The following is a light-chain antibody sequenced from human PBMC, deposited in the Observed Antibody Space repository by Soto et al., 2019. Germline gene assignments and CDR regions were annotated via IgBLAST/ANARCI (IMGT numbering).Light chain of an antibody. CDR3: QQYGSSPVT. V-gene: IGKV3-20*01. J-gene: IGKJ3*01. CDR1: QSVSSSY. CDR2: GAS. Sequence: EIVLTQSPGTLSLSPGERATLSCRASQSVSSSYSAWYQQKPGQAPRLLIYGASSRATGIPDRFSGSGSGTDFTLTISRLEPEDFTVYYCQQYGSSPVTFGPGTKVDIK.